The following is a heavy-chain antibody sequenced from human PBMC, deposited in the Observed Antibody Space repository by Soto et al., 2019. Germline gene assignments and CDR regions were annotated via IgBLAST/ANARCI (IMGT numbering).Heavy chain of an antibody. CDR2: ISGSGGST. D-gene: IGHD6-6*01. V-gene: IGHV3-23*01. J-gene: IGHJ4*02. Sequence: EVQLLESGGGLVQPRGSLRLSCAASGFTFSSYAMSWVRQAPGKGLEWVSAISGSGGSTYYADSVKGRFTISRDNSKNTLYLQMYSMRAEDTAVYYCAKGGFWYSSSSGMDYWGQGTLVTVSS. CDR3: AKGGFWYSSSSGMDY. CDR1: GFTFSSYA.